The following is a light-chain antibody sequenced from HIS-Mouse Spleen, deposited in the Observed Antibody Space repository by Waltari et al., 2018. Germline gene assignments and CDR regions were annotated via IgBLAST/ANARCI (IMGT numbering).Light chain of an antibody. CDR1: SSDVGSYNL. CDR2: ESS. V-gene: IGLV2-23*01. J-gene: IGLJ2*01. CDR3: CSYAGSVV. Sequence: QSALTQPASVSGSPGQSITISCTGTSSDVGSYNLVSWYPQHPGKAPTLMIYESSKRPSGVSNRFSGSKSGNTASLTISGLQAEDEADYYCCSYAGSVVFGGGTKLTVL.